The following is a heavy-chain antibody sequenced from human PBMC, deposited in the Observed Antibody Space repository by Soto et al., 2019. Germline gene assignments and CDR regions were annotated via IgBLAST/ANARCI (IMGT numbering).Heavy chain of an antibody. CDR2: ISYDGSNK. CDR3: AKDPLVGATMDY. V-gene: IGHV3-30*18. D-gene: IGHD1-26*01. CDR1: GFTFSSYG. Sequence: QVQLVVSGGGVVQPGRSLRLSCATSGFTFSSYGMHWVRQAPGKGLERVAVISYDGSNKYYSDSVRGRFTISRDNAKSTVYLQMSSLKADDTAVYYCAKDPLVGATMDYWGQGTLVTVSS. J-gene: IGHJ4*02.